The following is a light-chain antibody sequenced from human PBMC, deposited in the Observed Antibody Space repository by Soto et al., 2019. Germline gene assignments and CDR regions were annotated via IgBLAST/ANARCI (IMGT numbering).Light chain of an antibody. J-gene: IGKJ3*01. V-gene: IGKV1-9*01. CDR3: QQLNSYVFS. Sequence: DIQLTQSPSFLSASVGDRVTITCRASQDVSRYLAWYQQKPGKAPNLLIYAASTLRSGVPSRFSGSGSETESTLTISSLQPEYFATYYCQQLNSYVFSCGPGTKVDIK. CDR2: AAS. CDR1: QDVSRY.